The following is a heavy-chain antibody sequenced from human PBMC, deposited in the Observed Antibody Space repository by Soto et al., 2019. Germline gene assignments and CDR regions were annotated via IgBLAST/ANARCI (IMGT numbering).Heavy chain of an antibody. D-gene: IGHD3-10*01. J-gene: IGHJ4*02. V-gene: IGHV4-59*01. CDR2: IYYSGST. CDR1: GGSISSYY. Sequence: SETLSLTCTVSGGSISSYYWSWIRQPPGKGLEWIGYIYYSGSTNYNPSLKSRVTISVDTSKNQFSLKLSSVTAADTAVYYCASITMVRGVPYWGQGTRVTVS. CDR3: ASITMVRGVPY.